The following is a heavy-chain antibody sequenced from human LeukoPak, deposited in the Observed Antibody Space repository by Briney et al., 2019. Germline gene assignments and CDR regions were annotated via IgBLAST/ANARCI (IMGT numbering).Heavy chain of an antibody. J-gene: IGHJ4*02. CDR3: ARGRGHIAARIFYFDY. CDR2: INHSGST. D-gene: IGHD6-6*01. CDR1: GGSFSVFY. Sequence: SETLSLTCAVYGGSFSVFYWSWIRQPPGKGRECMGEINHSGSTNYNPSLKSRVTISVDTSKHQFSLKLSSVTAADTAVYYRARGRGHIAARIFYFDYWGQGTLVTVSS. V-gene: IGHV4-34*01.